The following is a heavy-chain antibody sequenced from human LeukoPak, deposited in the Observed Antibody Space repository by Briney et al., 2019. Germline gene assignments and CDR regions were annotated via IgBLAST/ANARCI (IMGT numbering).Heavy chain of an antibody. CDR3: ARDAPQWRNAFDF. CDR1: GYTFTNTG. J-gene: IGHJ3*01. V-gene: IGHV1-18*01. CDR2: VSAYNGNT. D-gene: IGHD6-19*01. Sequence: ASVKVSCKASGYTFTNTGICWVRRAPGQGLEWMGWVSAYNGNTNYAQKFQGRVTMTTDTSTSTAYMELRSLRSDDTAVYFCARDAPQWRNAFDFWGQGTMVTVSS.